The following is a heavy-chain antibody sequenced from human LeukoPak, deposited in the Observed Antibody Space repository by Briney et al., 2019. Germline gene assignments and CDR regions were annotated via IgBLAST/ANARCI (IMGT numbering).Heavy chain of an antibody. J-gene: IGHJ4*02. D-gene: IGHD3-10*02. CDR2: ISSSSSTI. Sequence: PGGSLRLSCAASGFTFSSYSMNWVRQAPGKGLEWVSYISSSSSTIYYADSVKGRFTISRDNAKNSLYLQMNSLRAEDTAVYHCARVVFGEGDDYWGQGTLVTVSS. CDR3: ARVVFGEGDDY. CDR1: GFTFSSYS. V-gene: IGHV3-48*01.